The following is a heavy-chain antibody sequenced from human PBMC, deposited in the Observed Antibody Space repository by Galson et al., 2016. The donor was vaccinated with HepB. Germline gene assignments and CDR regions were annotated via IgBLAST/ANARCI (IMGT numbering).Heavy chain of an antibody. J-gene: IGHJ6*03. CDR2: INYSGST. V-gene: IGHV4-39*01. CDR1: GGSISSTNYY. D-gene: IGHD6-19*01. Sequence: ETLSLTCIVSGGSISSTNYYWGWIRQTPGRGLEWIGSINYSGSTYYNPSLESRVTISVDTSKNQFSLRLSSVTAADTAVYYCATGISVAGKYYYYYMDVWGKGTPVTVSS. CDR3: ATGISVAGKYYYYYMDV.